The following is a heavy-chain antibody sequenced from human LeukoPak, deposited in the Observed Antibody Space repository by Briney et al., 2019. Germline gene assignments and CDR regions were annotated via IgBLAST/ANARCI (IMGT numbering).Heavy chain of an antibody. J-gene: IGHJ4*02. D-gene: IGHD2-2*01. CDR1: GYSFTSYW. CDR3: ARQRYCSSTSCLSAYYFDY. Sequence: GESLKISCKGSGYSFTSYWIGWVRQMPGEGLEWMGIIYPGDSDTRYSPSFQGQVTISADKSISTAYLQWSSLKASDTAMYYCARQRYCSSTSCLSAYYFDYWGQGTLVTVSS. CDR2: IYPGDSDT. V-gene: IGHV5-51*01.